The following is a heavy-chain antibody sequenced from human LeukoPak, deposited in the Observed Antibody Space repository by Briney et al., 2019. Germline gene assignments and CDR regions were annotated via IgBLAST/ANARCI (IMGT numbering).Heavy chain of an antibody. D-gene: IGHD4-17*01. Sequence: PSGTLSLTCAVSGGSISSSNWWSWVRQPPGKGLEWIGEVYHSGSTNYNPSLKNRVTISVDKSKNQFSLKLSSVTAADTAVCYCARVDSRSFDPWGQGTLATVSS. CDR3: ARVDSRSFDP. J-gene: IGHJ5*02. CDR1: GGSISSSNW. V-gene: IGHV4-4*02. CDR2: VYHSGST.